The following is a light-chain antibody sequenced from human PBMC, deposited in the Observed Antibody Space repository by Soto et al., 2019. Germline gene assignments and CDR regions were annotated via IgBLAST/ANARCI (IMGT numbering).Light chain of an antibody. CDR2: EVS. V-gene: IGLV2-11*01. J-gene: IGLJ1*01. CDR3: CSYAGSPYV. CDR1: SSDVGGYDF. Sequence: QSALTQPRSVSGSPGQSVTISCTGTSSDVGGYDFVSWYQQHPGKAPKLMIYEVSKRPSGVPDRFSGSKSGNTASLTISGLQAEDEADYYCCSYAGSPYVFGTGTKLTVL.